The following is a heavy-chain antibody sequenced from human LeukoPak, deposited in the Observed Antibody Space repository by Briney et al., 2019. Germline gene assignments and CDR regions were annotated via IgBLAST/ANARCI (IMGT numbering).Heavy chain of an antibody. J-gene: IGHJ4*02. CDR2: IYIGGNT. Sequence: TGGSLRLSCAASGFTFSSNYMSWVRQAPGKGLEWVSVIYIGGNTYYSDSVKGRFTISRDNSKNTLYLQMNSLTAEDTAVYYCARGDGYNYWDYWGQGTLVTVSS. CDR3: ARGDGYNYWDY. D-gene: IGHD5-24*01. V-gene: IGHV3-53*01. CDR1: GFTFSSNY.